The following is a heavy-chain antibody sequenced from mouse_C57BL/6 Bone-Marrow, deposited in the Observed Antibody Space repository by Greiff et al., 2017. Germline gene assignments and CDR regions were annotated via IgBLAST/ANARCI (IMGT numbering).Heavy chain of an antibody. D-gene: IGHD2-2*01. Sequence: EVMLVESGGGLVQPGGSMKLSCVASGFTFSNYWMNWVRQSPEKGLEWVAQIRLKSDNYATHYAESVKGRFTISRDDSKSSVYLQMNNLRAEDTGIYSCTPKVTTDGSFYAMDYWGQGTSVTVSS. CDR1: GFTFSNYW. J-gene: IGHJ4*01. CDR2: IRLKSDNYAT. V-gene: IGHV6-3*01. CDR3: TPKVTTDGSFYAMDY.